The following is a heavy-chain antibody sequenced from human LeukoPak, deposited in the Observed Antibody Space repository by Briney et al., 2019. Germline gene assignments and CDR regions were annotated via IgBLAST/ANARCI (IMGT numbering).Heavy chain of an antibody. Sequence: PGGSLRLSCAASGFTFSSYAMSWVRQAPGKGLEWVSAISGSGGSTYYADSVKGRFTISRDNSKNTLYLQMNSLRAEDTVVYYCAKGNGYGDYGDYTADDIWGQGTMVTVSS. CDR3: AKGNGYGDYGDYTADDI. D-gene: IGHD4-17*01. V-gene: IGHV3-23*01. CDR1: GFTFSSYA. J-gene: IGHJ3*02. CDR2: ISGSGGST.